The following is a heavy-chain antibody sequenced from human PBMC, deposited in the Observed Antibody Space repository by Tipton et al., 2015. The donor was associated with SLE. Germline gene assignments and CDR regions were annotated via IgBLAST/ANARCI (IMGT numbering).Heavy chain of an antibody. J-gene: IGHJ6*02. V-gene: IGHV1-8*01. D-gene: IGHD3-10*01. CDR2: LNPNSGNT. CDR3: ARGEPYGSALRLYYGMDV. CDR1: GYAFTSHD. Sequence: QSGPEVKKPGASVKVSCKASGYAFTSHDINWVRQATGQGLEWMGWLNPNSGNTGYAQKCQGRVTMTRNTSISTAYMELSSLRSEDTAVYYCARGEPYGSALRLYYGMDVWGQGTTVTVSS.